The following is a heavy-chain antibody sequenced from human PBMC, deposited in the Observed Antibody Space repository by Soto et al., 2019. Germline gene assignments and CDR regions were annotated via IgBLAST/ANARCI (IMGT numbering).Heavy chain of an antibody. CDR3: TTRLIVVVTGTTWFYX. D-gene: IGHD2-2*01. CDR2: IKSKTDGGTT. V-gene: IGHV3-15*01. J-gene: IGHJ5*02. CDR1: GFTFSKAW. Sequence: GGSLRLSCAASGFTFSKAWMSWVRQAPGKGLEWVFLIKSKTDGGTTEYDAPVKGRFTVSRHDSKNTLYLQMNSLKTEDTAVYYCTTRLIVVVTGTTWFYXWGQGTLFTVSX.